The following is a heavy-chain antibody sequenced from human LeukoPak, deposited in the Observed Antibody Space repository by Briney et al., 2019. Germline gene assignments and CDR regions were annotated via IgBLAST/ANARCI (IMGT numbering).Heavy chain of an antibody. CDR2: INPSGGST. V-gene: IGHV1-46*01. CDR1: GYTFTNNY. J-gene: IGHJ4*02. Sequence: ASVKVSCKASGYTFTNNYIHWVRQAPGQGLQWMGLINPSGGSTRYAQKFQGRVTMTRDMSTSTVYMELSSLRSEDTAVYFCARGRTTHSYASSGFYPRDYWGQGTLVTVSS. D-gene: IGHD3-22*01. CDR3: ARGRTTHSYASSGFYPRDY.